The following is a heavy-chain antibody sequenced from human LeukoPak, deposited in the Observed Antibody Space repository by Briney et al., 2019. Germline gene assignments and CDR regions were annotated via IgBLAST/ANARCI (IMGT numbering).Heavy chain of an antibody. CDR2: ISWNSGSI. CDR1: GFTFDDYA. V-gene: IGHV3-9*01. D-gene: IGHD3-10*01. Sequence: GGSLRLSCAASGFTFDDYAMHWVRQAPGKGLEWVSGISWNSGSIGYADSVKGRFTISRDNAKNSLYLQINSLRAEDTALYYCAKDISPTTMVRGANAFDIWGQGTMVTVSS. CDR3: AKDISPTTMVRGANAFDI. J-gene: IGHJ3*02.